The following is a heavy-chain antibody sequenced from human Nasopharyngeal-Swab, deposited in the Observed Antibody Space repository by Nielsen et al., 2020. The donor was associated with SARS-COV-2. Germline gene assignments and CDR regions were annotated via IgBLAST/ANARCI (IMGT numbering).Heavy chain of an antibody. CDR2: INPGNGNT. D-gene: IGHD3-16*01. CDR3: ARDLGGYYYYMDV. J-gene: IGHJ6*03. Sequence: GRQGPGQRLEWMGWINPGNGNTKYSQEFQGRVTITRDTPASTAYMELSSLRSEDTAIYYCARDLGGYYYYMDVWGKGTTVTVSS. V-gene: IGHV1-3*01.